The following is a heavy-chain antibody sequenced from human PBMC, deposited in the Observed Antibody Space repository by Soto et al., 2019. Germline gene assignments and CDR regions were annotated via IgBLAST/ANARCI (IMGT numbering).Heavy chain of an antibody. V-gene: IGHV3-30*03. D-gene: IGHD3-3*01. CDR3: ARDGASDFWSGYKDI. CDR2: ISYLGTNK. Sequence: PGGALRLSCAASAYTFRTYGMHWVRQAPGKGLEWVAVISYLGTNKYYADSVKGRFTISRDNSENTLYLQMNSLRPEDTAVYHCARDGASDFWSGYKDIWGQGTMVTVSS. J-gene: IGHJ3*02. CDR1: AYTFRTYG.